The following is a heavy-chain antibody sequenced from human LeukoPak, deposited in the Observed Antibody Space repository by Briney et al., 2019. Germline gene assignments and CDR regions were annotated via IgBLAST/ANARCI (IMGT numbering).Heavy chain of an antibody. Sequence: SVKVSCKASGGTFSSYAISWVRQAPGQGLEWMGRIIPILGIANYAQKFQGRVTITADKSTSTAYMELSSLRSEDTAAYYCAASPYDSSGYYLNSGWFDPWGQGTLVTVSS. CDR1: GGTFSSYA. CDR2: IIPILGIA. J-gene: IGHJ5*02. V-gene: IGHV1-69*04. CDR3: AASPYDSSGYYLNSGWFDP. D-gene: IGHD3-22*01.